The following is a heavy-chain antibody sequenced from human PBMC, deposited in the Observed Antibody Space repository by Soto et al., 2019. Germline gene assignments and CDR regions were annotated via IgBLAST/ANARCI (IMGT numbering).Heavy chain of an antibody. CDR2: ISGSSTYI. J-gene: IGHJ5*02. CDR3: AREELPPGTSFNSWFDP. CDR1: GFTFSNYK. D-gene: IGHD1-1*01. Sequence: EGQLEESGGGLVKPGGSLTLSCVGSGFTFSNYKMNWVRQAPGQGLEWVSSISGSSTYIYYADSVRGRFTISRDNAKNSEHLQMNSLRVEHTAVYFCAREELPPGTSFNSWFDPWGQGTLVTVSS. V-gene: IGHV3-21*03.